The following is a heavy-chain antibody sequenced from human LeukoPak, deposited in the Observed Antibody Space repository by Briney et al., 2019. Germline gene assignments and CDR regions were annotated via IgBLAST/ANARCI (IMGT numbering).Heavy chain of an antibody. V-gene: IGHV3-30*04. CDR1: EFTFSTYA. Sequence: GSLRLSCAASEFTFSTYAVHWVRQAPGKGLEWVAVISNDGSNKYYADSVKGRFTISRDNSKNTLYLQMNSLRVEDTAVCYCARDPSSSWAYYFDYWGQGTLVTVSS. CDR3: ARDPSSSWAYYFDY. CDR2: ISNDGSNK. J-gene: IGHJ4*02. D-gene: IGHD6-13*01.